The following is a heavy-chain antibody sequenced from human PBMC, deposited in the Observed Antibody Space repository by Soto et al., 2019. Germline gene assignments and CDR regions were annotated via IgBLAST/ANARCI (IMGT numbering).Heavy chain of an antibody. Sequence: QVQLVQSGAEVKKPGSSVKVSCKASGGTFNTYTISWVRQAPGQGLEWMGRIIPILGIAKYAQKFEGRVTMPAEQSVSTAYMELGRVRSEETVVYFCARTIAVAGNTSDGVDSWGQGTRVNVPS. CDR1: GGTFNTYT. V-gene: IGHV1-69*02. CDR2: IIPILGIA. CDR3: ARTIAVAGNTSDGVDS. D-gene: IGHD6-19*01. J-gene: IGHJ3*02.